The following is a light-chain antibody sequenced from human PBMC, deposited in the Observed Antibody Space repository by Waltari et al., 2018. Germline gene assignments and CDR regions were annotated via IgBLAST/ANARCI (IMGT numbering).Light chain of an antibody. CDR2: DAS. Sequence: EIVLTQSAAILSFSPAERATLSCRASQSVGTYLAWYQQLPGQSPRLLIYDASYRATGIPDRFSGSGSETDFTLTISSLQPEDFAVYYCQQRRSWPLTFGGGTRVQI. J-gene: IGKJ4*01. CDR1: QSVGTY. V-gene: IGKV3-11*01. CDR3: QQRRSWPLT.